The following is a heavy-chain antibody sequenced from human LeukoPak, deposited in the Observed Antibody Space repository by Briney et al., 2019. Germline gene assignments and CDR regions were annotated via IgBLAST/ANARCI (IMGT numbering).Heavy chain of an antibody. V-gene: IGHV3-48*01. J-gene: IGHJ4*02. CDR1: GFTFSSYS. Sequence: GGSLRLSCAASGFTFSSYSMNWVRQAPGKGLEWISYIISTGSTTYYADSVKGRFTISRDNANHSVSLQMSSLRAEDTAVYYCATGFWGYCSRNSCPLDNWGQGTLVTVAS. CDR2: IISTGSTT. D-gene: IGHD2-2*01. CDR3: ATGFWGYCSRNSCPLDN.